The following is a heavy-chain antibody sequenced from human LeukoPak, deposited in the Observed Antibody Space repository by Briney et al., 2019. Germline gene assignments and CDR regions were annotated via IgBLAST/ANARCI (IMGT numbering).Heavy chain of an antibody. CDR2: IRPDGHNK. Sequence: PAGSLRLSCAASGFIFIGYGMQWVRQATGKGPEWVAFIRPDGHNKYYADSVKGRFMISGDNSKNTVDLQMNSLRGDDTAMYYCAKEGSASWDVDVWGKGTTVTVSS. V-gene: IGHV3-30*02. CDR1: GFIFIGYG. D-gene: IGHD3-3*02. CDR3: AKEGSASWDVDV. J-gene: IGHJ6*04.